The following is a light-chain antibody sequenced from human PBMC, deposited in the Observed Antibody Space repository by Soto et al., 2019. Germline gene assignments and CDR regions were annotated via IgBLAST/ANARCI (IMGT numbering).Light chain of an antibody. Sequence: QAVVTQPASVSGSPGQSITISCTGTSSDVGNYVLVSWYQQHPGKAPKLMIYEVIKRPSGVSNRFSGSKSGNRASLTISGLQAEDEADYYCCSYAGSDTWVFGGGTKLTVL. CDR1: SSDVGNYVL. V-gene: IGLV2-23*02. CDR3: CSYAGSDTWV. J-gene: IGLJ3*02. CDR2: EVI.